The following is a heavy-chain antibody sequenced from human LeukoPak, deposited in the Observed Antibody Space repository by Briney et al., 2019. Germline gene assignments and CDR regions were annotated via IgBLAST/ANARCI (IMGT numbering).Heavy chain of an antibody. V-gene: IGHV1-18*01. CDR1: GYTFTSYG. Sequence: VASVKVSCKASGYTFTSYGISWVRQAPGQGLEWMGWISAHNGNTNYAQKLQGRVTMTTDTSTSTAYMELRSLRSDDTAVYYCARRLSIAARPGVSWFDPWGQGTLVTVSS. CDR3: ARRLSIAARPGVSWFDP. CDR2: ISAHNGNT. J-gene: IGHJ5*02. D-gene: IGHD6-6*01.